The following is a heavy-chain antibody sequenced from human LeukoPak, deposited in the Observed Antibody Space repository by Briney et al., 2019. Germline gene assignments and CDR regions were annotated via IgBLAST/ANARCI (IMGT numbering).Heavy chain of an antibody. J-gene: IGHJ4*02. D-gene: IGHD1-14*01. CDR3: ARDTGELGYPDY. CDR1: GFTFSSHA. V-gene: IGHV3-48*03. CDR2: ISSSGSTI. Sequence: GRSLRLSCAASGFTFSSHAMHWVRQAPGKGLEWVSYISSSGSTIYYADSVKGRFTISRDNAKNSLYLQMNSLRAEDTAVYYCARDTGELGYPDYWGQGTLVTVSS.